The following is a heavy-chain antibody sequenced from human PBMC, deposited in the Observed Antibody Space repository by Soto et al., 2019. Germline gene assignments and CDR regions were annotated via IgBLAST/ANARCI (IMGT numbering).Heavy chain of an antibody. D-gene: IGHD2-2*02. Sequence: ASVKVSCKASGGTFSSYAISWVRQVPGQGLEWMGGIIPIFGTANYAQKFQGRVTITADESTSTAYMELSSLRSEDTAVYYCARAGGCSSTSCYTEFDYWGQGTLVTVSS. CDR2: IIPIFGTA. CDR3: ARAGGCSSTSCYTEFDY. V-gene: IGHV1-69*13. J-gene: IGHJ4*02. CDR1: GGTFSSYA.